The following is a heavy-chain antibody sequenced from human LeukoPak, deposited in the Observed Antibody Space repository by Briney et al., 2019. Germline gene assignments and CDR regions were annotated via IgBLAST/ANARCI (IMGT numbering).Heavy chain of an antibody. V-gene: IGHV4-59*01. Sequence: PSGTLSLTCTVSGGSISSNYWSWIRQPPGKGLEWITYSSYTGSTNYNPSLKSRVTISVDTSKNQFSLRLRSVTAADTAVYYCARFIPSSGIDPWGQGTLVTVSS. J-gene: IGHJ5*02. D-gene: IGHD3-10*02. CDR2: SSYTGST. CDR1: GGSISSNY. CDR3: ARFIPSSGIDP.